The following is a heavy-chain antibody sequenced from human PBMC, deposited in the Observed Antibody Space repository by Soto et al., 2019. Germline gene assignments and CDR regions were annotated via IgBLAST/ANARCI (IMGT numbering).Heavy chain of an antibody. CDR3: ARVPAQRMLRLWFNF. Sequence: QVQLVESGGGVVQPGRSLRLSCAASGFTFSSYAMHWVRQAPGKGLEWVAVISYDGSNKYYADSVKGRFTISRDNSKNSLYLQMNRQRAEDTDVYYCARVPAQRMLRLWFNFWGQGTLVTVSS. V-gene: IGHV3-30-3*01. D-gene: IGHD3-3*01. J-gene: IGHJ4*02. CDR2: ISYDGSNK. CDR1: GFTFSSYA.